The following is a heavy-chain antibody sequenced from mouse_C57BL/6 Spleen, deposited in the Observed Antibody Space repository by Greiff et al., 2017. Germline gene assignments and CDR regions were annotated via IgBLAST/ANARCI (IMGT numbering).Heavy chain of an antibody. Sequence: QVQLQQPGAELVKPGASVKMSCKASGYTFTSYWITWVKQRPGQGLEWIGDIYPGSGSTNYNEKFKSKATLTVDTSSSTAYMQLSSLTSEDSAVYYCASAEDYYGSSYWFAYWGQGTLVTVSA. J-gene: IGHJ3*01. CDR1: GYTFTSYW. V-gene: IGHV1-55*01. CDR3: ASAEDYYGSSYWFAY. CDR2: IYPGSGST. D-gene: IGHD1-1*01.